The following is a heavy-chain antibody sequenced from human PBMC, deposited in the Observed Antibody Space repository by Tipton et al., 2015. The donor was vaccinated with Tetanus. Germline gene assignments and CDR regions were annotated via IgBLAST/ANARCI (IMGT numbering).Heavy chain of an antibody. D-gene: IGHD3-10*01. CDR2: VSSSGST. V-gene: IGHV4-61*08. J-gene: IGHJ5*02. Sequence: TLSLTCTVSGDSLRTGDRNWSWIRQPPGKGLEWLAYVSSSGSTNSDYFLKSRITISRDTSTNQYFLRLTSVTAADTAVYSCAGGLVRWYEPWGRGTLVTVSS. CDR1: GDSLRTGDRN. CDR3: AGGLVRWYEP.